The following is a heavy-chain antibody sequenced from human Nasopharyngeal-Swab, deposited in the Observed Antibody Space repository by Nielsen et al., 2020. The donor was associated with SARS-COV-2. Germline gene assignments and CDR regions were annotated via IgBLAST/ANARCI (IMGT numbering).Heavy chain of an antibody. CDR2: INSRGSPT. Sequence: GGSLRLSCAASGFIFSNYNMKWVRQAPGKGLEWISYINSRGSPTYYADSVKGRFTISRDNSENMLYLQMNSLGPEDTAVYYCAGERGYSSSSGHAFDFWGQGTMVTVSS. CDR1: GFIFSNYN. CDR3: AGERGYSSSSGHAFDF. V-gene: IGHV3-48*01. D-gene: IGHD6-6*01. J-gene: IGHJ3*01.